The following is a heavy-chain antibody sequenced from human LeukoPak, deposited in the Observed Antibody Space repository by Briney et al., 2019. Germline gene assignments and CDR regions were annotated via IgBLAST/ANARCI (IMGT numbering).Heavy chain of an antibody. J-gene: IGHJ6*04. D-gene: IGHD4-17*01. CDR3: ARDQGYGDFAGYHYGMDV. Sequence: SGTLSLTCTVSGGSISSYYWSWIRQPPGKGLEWIGYIYYSGSTNYNPSLKSRVTISVDTSKNQFSLKLSSVTAADTAVYYCARDQGYGDFAGYHYGMDVWGKGTTVTVSS. V-gene: IGHV4-59*01. CDR1: GGSISSYY. CDR2: IYYSGST.